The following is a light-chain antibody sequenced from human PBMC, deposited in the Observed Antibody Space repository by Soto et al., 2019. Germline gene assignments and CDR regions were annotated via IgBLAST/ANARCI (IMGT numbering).Light chain of an antibody. J-gene: IGKJ1*01. CDR3: QQYHSYPRT. Sequence: DIQLTQSPSFLSASVGDRVTITCRASQGISSYLAWYQQKPGKAPTLLIYAASTLQSGVPSRFSGSGSGTDFTLTISSLQSEDLATYYCQQYHSYPRTFGQGTKVDIK. CDR2: AAS. CDR1: QGISSY. V-gene: IGKV1-9*01.